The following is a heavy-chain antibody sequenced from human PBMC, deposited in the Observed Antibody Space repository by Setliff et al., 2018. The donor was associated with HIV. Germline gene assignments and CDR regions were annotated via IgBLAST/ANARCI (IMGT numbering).Heavy chain of an antibody. V-gene: IGHV1-69*13. CDR1: GGTFSGYG. J-gene: IGHJ5*02. D-gene: IGHD3-10*01. Sequence: SVKVSCKASGGTFSGYGISWVRQAPGQGLEWMGGIIALFGTPNYIQKFQGRVTIIADESTSTVELTSLRYEDTAVYYCARDRHYSGLGSYGPWGPGTLVTAPQ. CDR3: ARDRHYSGLGSYGP. CDR2: IIALFGTP.